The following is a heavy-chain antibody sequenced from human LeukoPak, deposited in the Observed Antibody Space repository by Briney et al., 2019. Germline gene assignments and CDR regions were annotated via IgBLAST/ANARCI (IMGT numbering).Heavy chain of an antibody. CDR3: ARCRVVSGSCPHGFDY. D-gene: IGHD6-13*01. Sequence: ASVKVSCKASGHTFTPYYMHCVRQAPGQGLEWRAWINPNSAGTNYAQKFQGRVTMTRDTSISTAYMELSRLRSDDTAVYYCARCRVVSGSCPHGFDYWGQGTLVTVSS. CDR2: INPNSAGT. V-gene: IGHV1-2*02. CDR1: GHTFTPYY. J-gene: IGHJ4*02.